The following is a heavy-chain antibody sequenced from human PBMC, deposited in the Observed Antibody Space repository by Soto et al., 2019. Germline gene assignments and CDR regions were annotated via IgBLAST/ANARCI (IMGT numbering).Heavy chain of an antibody. V-gene: IGHV3-33*01. CDR1: GFTFSSYG. CDR2: IWYDGSNK. J-gene: IGHJ4*02. D-gene: IGHD6-19*01. CDR3: ASQAGYSSGWYAADY. Sequence: QVQLVESGGGVVQPGRSLRLSCAASGFTFSSYGMHWVRQAPGKGLEWVAVIWYDGSNKFYADSVKGRFTISRDNSKNTLYLQMNSLRGEDTAVYYCASQAGYSSGWYAADYWGQGTLVTVSS.